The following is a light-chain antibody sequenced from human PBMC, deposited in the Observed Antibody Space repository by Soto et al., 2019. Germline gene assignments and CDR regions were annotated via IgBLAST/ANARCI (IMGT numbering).Light chain of an antibody. Sequence: QSALTQTPSASGSLGQSVTISCTGTRSDDARYDYVSWYQQHPGKAPKLMIYDVSKRPPGVPDRFSGSKSGNTASLTVSGLQAEDEADYYCTSYGGINYFYVYVFGTGTKVTVL. V-gene: IGLV2-8*01. CDR1: RSDDARYDY. CDR3: TSYGGINYFYVYV. CDR2: DVS. J-gene: IGLJ1*01.